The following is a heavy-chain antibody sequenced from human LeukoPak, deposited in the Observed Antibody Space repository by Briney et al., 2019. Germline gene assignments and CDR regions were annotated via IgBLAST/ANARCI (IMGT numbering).Heavy chain of an antibody. J-gene: IGHJ4*02. Sequence: PGGSLRLSCAASGFTFSSYEMNWVRQAPGKGLEWVSYISSSGSTIYYADSVKGRFTISRDNAKNSLYLQMNSLRAEDTAVYYCAKELWFVNSYYFDYWGLGTLVTVSS. D-gene: IGHD3-10*01. CDR3: AKELWFVNSYYFDY. CDR1: GFTFSSYE. CDR2: ISSSGSTI. V-gene: IGHV3-48*03.